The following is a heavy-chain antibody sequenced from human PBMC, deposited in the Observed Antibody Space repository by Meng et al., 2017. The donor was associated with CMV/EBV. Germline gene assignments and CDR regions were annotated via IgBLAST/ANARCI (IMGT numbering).Heavy chain of an antibody. D-gene: IGHD2-2*01. CDR1: GYTFTSYD. CDR2: MNPISGNT. J-gene: IGHJ6*02. CDR3: ARGPEHAANDIVVVPAARTGTYYYYGMDV. V-gene: IGHV1-8*01. Sequence: ASVKVSCKASGYTFTSYDINWVRQATGQGLEWMGWMNPISGNTGYAQKFQGRVTMTRNTSISTAYMELSSLRSEDTAVYYCARGPEHAANDIVVVPAARTGTYYYYGMDVWGQGTTVTVSS.